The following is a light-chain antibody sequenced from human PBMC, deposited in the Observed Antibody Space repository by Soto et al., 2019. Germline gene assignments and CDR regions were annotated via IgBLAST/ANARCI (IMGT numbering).Light chain of an antibody. V-gene: IGKV3-15*01. J-gene: IGKJ5*01. CDR1: QSISSN. CDR3: QQYNNWPPIT. Sequence: ETVMTQSPATLSVSPGERATLSCRANQSISSNLAWYQKKPGQAPRLLIYGASTRATGIPARFSGSGSGTEFTLTISSLQSEDFALYYCQQYNNWPPITFGQGTRLEIK. CDR2: GAS.